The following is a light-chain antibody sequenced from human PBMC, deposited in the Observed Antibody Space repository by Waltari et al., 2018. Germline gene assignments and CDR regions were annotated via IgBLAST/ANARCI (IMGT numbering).Light chain of an antibody. CDR2: RDS. CDR3: QVWDSSWV. Sequence: SYELTQPPSVSVALGQTATIPCWGNNIGNKNVHWYQQKAGQAPVLGIYRDSNRPSGIPERVSGPNSRNAATLTISRVQADDAADYYCQVWDSSWVFGGGSKLTVL. J-gene: IGLJ3*02. V-gene: IGLV3-9*01. CDR1: NIGNKN.